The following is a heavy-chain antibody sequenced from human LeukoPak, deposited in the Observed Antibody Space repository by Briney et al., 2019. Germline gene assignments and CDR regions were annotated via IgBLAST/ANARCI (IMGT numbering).Heavy chain of an antibody. D-gene: IGHD3-22*01. CDR2: ILYDGSNK. J-gene: IGHJ4*02. V-gene: IGHV3-30*03. Sequence: GGSLRLPCAASGFTFSGFGMHWVRQAPGKGLEWVAVILYDGSNKYYADSVKGRFTISRDNSKNTLHLQMNSLRAEDTAVYYCATRGTYYDSSGYYYGYWGQGTLVTVSS. CDR1: GFTFSGFG. CDR3: ATRGTYYDSSGYYYGY.